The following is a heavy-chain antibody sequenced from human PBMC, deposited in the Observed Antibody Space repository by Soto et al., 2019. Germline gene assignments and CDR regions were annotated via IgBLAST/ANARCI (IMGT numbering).Heavy chain of an antibody. V-gene: IGHV3-23*01. J-gene: IGHJ4*01. CDR2: IGTSGDST. CDR3: ARDDFITIVIVRFDY. D-gene: IGHD3-22*01. CDR1: GFTFSSYA. Sequence: GGSLRLSCAASGFTFSSYAMSWVRQAPGKGLEWVSAIGTSGDSTYYADSVKGRFTISRDNVKNTLYLQMSSLRAEDTAVYYCARDDFITIVIVRFDYWGHGTLVTVSS.